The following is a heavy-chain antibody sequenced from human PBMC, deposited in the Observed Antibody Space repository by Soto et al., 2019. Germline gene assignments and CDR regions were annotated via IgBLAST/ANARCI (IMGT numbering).Heavy chain of an antibody. J-gene: IGHJ6*02. CDR2: IIPIFGTA. Sequence: GPSVKVSCKASGGTFSSYAISWVRQAPGQGLEWMGGIIPIFGTANYAQKFQGRVTITADESTSTAYMELSSLRSEDTAVYYCARGARYYYYYGMDVWGQGTTVTVSS. CDR1: GGTFSSYA. CDR3: ARGARYYYYYGMDV. V-gene: IGHV1-69*13.